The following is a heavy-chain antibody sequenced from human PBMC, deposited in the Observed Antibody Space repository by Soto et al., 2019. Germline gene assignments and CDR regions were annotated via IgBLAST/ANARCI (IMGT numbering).Heavy chain of an antibody. CDR3: ARDGGYWSGGSCSYPDAFDI. CDR1: GYTFTSYA. CDR2: INAGNGNT. V-gene: IGHV1-3*01. Sequence: ASVKVSCKASGYTFTSYAIHWVRQAPGQRLEWMGWINAGNGNTKNSQKFQGRVTITRDTSASTVYMELSSLRSEDTAVCYCARDGGYWSGGSCSYPDAFDIWGQGTMVTVSS. J-gene: IGHJ3*02. D-gene: IGHD2-15*01.